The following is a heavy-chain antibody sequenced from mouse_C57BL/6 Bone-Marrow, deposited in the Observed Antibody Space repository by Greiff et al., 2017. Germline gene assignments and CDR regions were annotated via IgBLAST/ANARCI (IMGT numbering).Heavy chain of an antibody. V-gene: IGHV6-3*01. J-gene: IGHJ2*01. Sequence: EVMLVESGGGLVQPGGSMKLSCVASGFTFSNYWMNWVRQSPEKGLEWVAQIRVKSDNYATHYAESVKGRFTISRDDSKSSVYLQMNNLRAEDTGIYYCTVNWDGVRNYWGQGTTLTVSS. CDR2: IRVKSDNYAT. CDR3: TVNWDGVRNY. CDR1: GFTFSNYW. D-gene: IGHD4-1*02.